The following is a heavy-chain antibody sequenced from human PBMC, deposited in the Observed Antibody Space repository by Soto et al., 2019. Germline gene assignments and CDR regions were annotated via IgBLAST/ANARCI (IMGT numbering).Heavy chain of an antibody. D-gene: IGHD5-18*01. V-gene: IGHV4-39*01. Sequence: SETLSLTCTVSGGSISSSSYYWGWIRQPPGKGLEWIGSIYYSGSTYYNPSLKSRVTISVDTSKNQFSLKXXSVTAADTAVYYCARLSRLQLWFRYWGQGTLVTVSS. CDR1: GGSISSSSYY. CDR2: IYYSGST. CDR3: ARLSRLQLWFRY. J-gene: IGHJ4*02.